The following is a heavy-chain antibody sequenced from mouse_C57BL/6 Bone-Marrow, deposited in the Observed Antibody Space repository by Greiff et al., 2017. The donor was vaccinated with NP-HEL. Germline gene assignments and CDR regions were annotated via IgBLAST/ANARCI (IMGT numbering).Heavy chain of an antibody. CDR2: IYPGDGDT. D-gene: IGHD2-4*01. CDR1: GYAFSSSW. J-gene: IGHJ2*01. V-gene: IGHV1-82*01. CDR3: ATYDYDG. Sequence: QVQLQQSGPELVKPGASVKISCKASGYAFSSSWMNWVKQRPGKGLEWIGRIYPGDGDTNYNGKFKGKATLTADKSSSTAYMQLSSLTSEDSAVYFCATYDYDGWGQGTTLTVSS.